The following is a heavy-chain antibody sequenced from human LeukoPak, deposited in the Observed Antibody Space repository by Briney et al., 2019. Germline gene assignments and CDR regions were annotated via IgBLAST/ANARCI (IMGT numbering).Heavy chain of an antibody. CDR2: INHSGST. V-gene: IGHV4-34*01. Sequence: SETLSLTCAVYGGSFSGYYWSWIRQPLGKGLEWIGEINHSGSTNHNPSLKSRVTISVDTSKNQFSLKLSSVTAADTAVYYCARDPLIYYYYYMDVWGKGTTVTVSS. CDR1: GGSFSGYY. CDR3: ARDPLIYYYYYMDV. J-gene: IGHJ6*03.